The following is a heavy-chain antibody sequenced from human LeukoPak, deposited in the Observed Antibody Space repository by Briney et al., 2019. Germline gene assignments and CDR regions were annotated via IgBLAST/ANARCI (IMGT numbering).Heavy chain of an antibody. Sequence: SQTLSLTCAISGDSVSNTSAAWSWIRQSPSRGLEWLGRTYYRSKWYNDYAVSVRSRITINPDTSKNQFSLQLNSVTPEDTAVYYCVRQYSSGWSYYYGMDVWGQGTTVTVSS. V-gene: IGHV6-1*01. CDR3: VRQYSSGWSYYYGMDV. D-gene: IGHD6-19*01. CDR1: GDSVSNTSAA. CDR2: TYYRSKWYN. J-gene: IGHJ6*02.